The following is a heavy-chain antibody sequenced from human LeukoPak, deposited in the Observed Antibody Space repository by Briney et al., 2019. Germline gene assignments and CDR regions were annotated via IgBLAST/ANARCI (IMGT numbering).Heavy chain of an antibody. CDR2: ISAYNGNT. CDR3: ARFPLRGVIMDLDY. J-gene: IGHJ4*02. CDR1: GYTFTSYG. V-gene: IGHV1-18*01. Sequence: ASVKVSCKASGYTFTSYGISWVRQAPGQGLEWMGWISAYNGNTNYAQKLQGRVTMTTDTSTSTAYMELRSLRSDDTAVCYCARFPLRGVIMDLDYWGQGTLVTVSS. D-gene: IGHD3-10*01.